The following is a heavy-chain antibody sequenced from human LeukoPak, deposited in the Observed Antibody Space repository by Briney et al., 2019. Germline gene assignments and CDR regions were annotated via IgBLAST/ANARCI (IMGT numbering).Heavy chain of an antibody. Sequence: PGGSLRLSCAASGFTFSSYGMHWVRQAPGKGLEWVAVVWSDGSKKYSADSVKGRITISRDDSKNTLYLQMNSLRAEDTAVYYCATLGTAGWFDPWGQGTLVTVSS. V-gene: IGHV3-33*01. CDR1: GFTFSSYG. CDR2: VWSDGSKK. CDR3: ATLGTAGWFDP. J-gene: IGHJ5*02.